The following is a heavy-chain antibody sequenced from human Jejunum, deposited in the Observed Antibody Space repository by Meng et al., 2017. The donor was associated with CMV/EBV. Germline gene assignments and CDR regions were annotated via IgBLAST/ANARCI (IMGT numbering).Heavy chain of an antibody. D-gene: IGHD3-16*01. J-gene: IGHJ5*02. CDR2: FHPGGTT. CDR3: ARECVGEAYDCQWNYWFDP. V-gene: IGHV4-4*07. CDR1: GGPISGYY. Sequence: QAEPQESGPALVGSSETLSLTCSVSGGPISGYYWSWVRQPAGKRLEWIGRFHPGGTTNYNPSLENRITVSVDSSKNQFFLKLTSVTAADTAIYYCARECVGEAYDCQWNYWFDPWGRGTLVTVSS.